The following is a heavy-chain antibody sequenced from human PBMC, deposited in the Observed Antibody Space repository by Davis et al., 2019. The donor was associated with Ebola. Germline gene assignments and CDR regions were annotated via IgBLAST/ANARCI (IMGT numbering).Heavy chain of an antibody. Sequence: MPSETLSLTCTVSGGSFSTYYWSWVRQPPGKGLEWVGYIYYSGTTHYNPSLRGRVTISVDTSKKHFSLKLGSVTAADTAVYYCAGSGYSSGEIDYWGQGTLVTVSS. CDR3: AGSGYSSGEIDY. CDR1: GGSFSTYY. J-gene: IGHJ4*02. V-gene: IGHV4-59*01. D-gene: IGHD6-19*01. CDR2: IYYSGTT.